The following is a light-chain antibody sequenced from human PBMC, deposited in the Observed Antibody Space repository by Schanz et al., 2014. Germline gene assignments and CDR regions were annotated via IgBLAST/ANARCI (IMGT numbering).Light chain of an antibody. CDR2: DVT. V-gene: IGLV2-14*01. J-gene: IGLJ3*02. CDR3: SSYTSSDNLV. Sequence: QSALTQPASVSGSPGQSITISCTGTSSDVGGYNYVSWYQHHPGKAPKLLIYDVTKRPSGVPDRFSGSKSGNTASLTISGLQPEDEADYYCSSYTSSDNLVFGGGTKLTVL. CDR1: SSDVGGYNY.